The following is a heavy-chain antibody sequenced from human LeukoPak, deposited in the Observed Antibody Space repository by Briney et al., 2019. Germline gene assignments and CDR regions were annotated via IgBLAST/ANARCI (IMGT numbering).Heavy chain of an antibody. D-gene: IGHD6-13*01. CDR2: IYYSGST. V-gene: IGHV4-59*01. CDR1: GGSISSYY. CDR3: ARDGSNGYSSSWYVGFDP. Sequence: PSETLSLTCTVSGGSISSYYWSWIRQPPGKGLEWIGYIYYSGSTNYNPSLKGRVTISVDTSKNQFSLKLSSVTAADTAVYYCARDGSNGYSSSWYVGFDPWGQGTLVTVSS. J-gene: IGHJ5*02.